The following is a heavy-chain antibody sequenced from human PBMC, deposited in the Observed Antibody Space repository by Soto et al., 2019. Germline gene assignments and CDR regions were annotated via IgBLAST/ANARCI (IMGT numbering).Heavy chain of an antibody. Sequence: SETLSLTCAVYGGSFSGYYWSWICQAPGKGLEWIGEINHSGSTNYNPSLKSRVTISIDTSKNQFSLKLRSVTAADTAVYYCARGPERSGGYWGQGTLVTVSS. V-gene: IGHV4-34*01. CDR3: ARGPERSGGY. CDR1: GGSFSGYY. J-gene: IGHJ4*02. CDR2: INHSGST. D-gene: IGHD1-1*01.